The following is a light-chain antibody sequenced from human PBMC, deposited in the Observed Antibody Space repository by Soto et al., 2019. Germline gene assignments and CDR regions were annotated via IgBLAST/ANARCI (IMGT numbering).Light chain of an antibody. CDR3: QQSYSTPLT. CDR1: QSISSY. V-gene: IGKV1-39*01. CDR2: AAS. Sequence: DIEMTQSPSSLSASVGDIVRITCLASQSISSYLNWYQQKPGKAPKLLIYAASSLQSGVPSRFSGSGSGTDFTLTISSLQPEDFATYYCQQSYSTPLTFGGGTKVDI. J-gene: IGKJ4*01.